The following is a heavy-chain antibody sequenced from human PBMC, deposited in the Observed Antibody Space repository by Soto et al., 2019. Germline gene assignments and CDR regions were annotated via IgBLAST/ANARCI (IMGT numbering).Heavy chain of an antibody. CDR3: AAPDFGDYWYFDL. Sequence: QMQLVQSGPEVKKPGTSVKVSCKASGFTFSSSIVQWVRQARGQRLEWIGWIVVGSGHTNYEQKSQERVTITRDMSTSTAYMELSSLRSEDTAVYYCAAPDFGDYWYFDLWGRGTLVTVSS. V-gene: IGHV1-58*01. CDR1: GFTFSSSI. CDR2: IVVGSGHT. D-gene: IGHD4-17*01. J-gene: IGHJ2*01.